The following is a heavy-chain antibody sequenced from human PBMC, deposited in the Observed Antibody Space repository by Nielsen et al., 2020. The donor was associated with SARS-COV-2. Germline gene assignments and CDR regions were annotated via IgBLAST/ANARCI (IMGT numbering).Heavy chain of an antibody. V-gene: IGHV3-21*01. CDR2: ISSSSSYI. Sequence: ETLSLTCAASGFTFSSYSMNWVRQAPGKGLEWVSSISSSSSYIYYADSVKGRFTISRDNAKNSLYLQMNSLRAEDTAVYYCARDRTGQYYYYGMDVWGQGTTVTVSS. J-gene: IGHJ6*02. D-gene: IGHD3/OR15-3a*01. CDR1: GFTFSSYS. CDR3: ARDRTGQYYYYGMDV.